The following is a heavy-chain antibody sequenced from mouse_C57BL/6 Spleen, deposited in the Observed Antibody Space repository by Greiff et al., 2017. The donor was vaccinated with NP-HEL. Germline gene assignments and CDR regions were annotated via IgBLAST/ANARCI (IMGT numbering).Heavy chain of an antibody. V-gene: IGHV3-6*01. CDR2: ISYDGSN. J-gene: IGHJ4*01. Sequence: EVQLQQSGPGLVKPSQSLSLTCSVTGYSITSGYYWNWIRQFPGNKLEWMGYISYDGSNNYNPSLKNRISITRDTSKNQFFLKLNSGTTDDTATYYCARSTVVAPGAMDYWGQGTSVTVSS. CDR3: ARSTVVAPGAMDY. D-gene: IGHD1-1*01. CDR1: GYSITSGYY.